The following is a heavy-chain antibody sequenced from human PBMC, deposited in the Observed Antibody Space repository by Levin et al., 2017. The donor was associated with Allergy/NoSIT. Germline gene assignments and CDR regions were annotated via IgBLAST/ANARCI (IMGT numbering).Heavy chain of an antibody. V-gene: IGHV4-30-4*01. CDR2: IYSSGNT. CDR3: SRSTAGR. CDR1: GGSISSDEYY. Sequence: LRLSCTVSGGSISSDEYYWAWIRQPPGAGLEWMGYIYSSGNTYYNPSLKSRLSMSVDTSNNQFSLKLRSVTAADTAVYYCSRSTAGRWGQGILVIVSS. J-gene: IGHJ4*02.